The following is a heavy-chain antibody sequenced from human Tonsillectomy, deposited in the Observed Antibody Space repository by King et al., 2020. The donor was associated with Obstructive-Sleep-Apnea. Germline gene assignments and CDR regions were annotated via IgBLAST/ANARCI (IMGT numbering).Heavy chain of an antibody. Sequence: VQLVQSGAEVKKPGASVKVSCKASGYTFTGYYMHWVRQAPGQGFEWMGWINPNSGGTHYAQKYQGRVTMTRDTSISTAYMELSRLRSDDTAVYHCARQRDGYNLGTFDYWGQGTLVTVSS. CDR3: ARQRDGYNLGTFDY. CDR1: GYTFTGYY. J-gene: IGHJ4*02. D-gene: IGHD5-24*01. V-gene: IGHV1-2*02. CDR2: INPNSGGT.